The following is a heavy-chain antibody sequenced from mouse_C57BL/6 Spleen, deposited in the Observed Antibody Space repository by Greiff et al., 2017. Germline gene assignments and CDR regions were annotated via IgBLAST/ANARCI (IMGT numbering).Heavy chain of an antibody. CDR1: GYTFTSYW. CDR2: IDPSDSET. CDR3: ARDSRDYYAMDY. J-gene: IGHJ4*01. V-gene: IGHV1-52*01. Sequence: QVQLKQPGAELVRPGSSVKLSCKASGYTFTSYWMHWVKQRPIQGLEWIGNIDPSDSETHYNQKFKDKATLTVDKSSSTAYMQLSSLTSEDSAVYYCARDSRDYYAMDYWGQGTSVTVSS.